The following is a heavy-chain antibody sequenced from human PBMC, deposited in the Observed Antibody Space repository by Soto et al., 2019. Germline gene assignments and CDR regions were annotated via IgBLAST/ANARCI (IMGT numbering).Heavy chain of an antibody. CDR1: GGSISSYY. CDR3: ARGPNSSGWYSNYYFDY. CDR2: IYYSGST. D-gene: IGHD6-19*01. Sequence: PSETLSLTCTVSGGSISSYYWSWIRQPPGKGLEWIGYIYYSGSTNYNPSLKSRVTISVDTSKDQFSLKLSSVTAADTAVYYCARGPNSSGWYSNYYFDYWGQGTLVTVSS. V-gene: IGHV4-59*01. J-gene: IGHJ4*02.